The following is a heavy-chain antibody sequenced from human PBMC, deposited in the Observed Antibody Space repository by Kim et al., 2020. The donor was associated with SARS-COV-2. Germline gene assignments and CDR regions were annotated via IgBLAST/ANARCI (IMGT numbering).Heavy chain of an antibody. CDR2: ISSSSSTI. Sequence: GGSLRLSCAASGFTFSSYSMNWVRQAPGKGLEWVSYISSSSSTIYYADSVKGRFTISRDNAKNSLYLQMNSLRAEDTAVYYCAREERQWLEGWFDPWGQGTLVTVSS. D-gene: IGHD6-19*01. CDR1: GFTFSSYS. J-gene: IGHJ5*02. CDR3: AREERQWLEGWFDP. V-gene: IGHV3-48*04.